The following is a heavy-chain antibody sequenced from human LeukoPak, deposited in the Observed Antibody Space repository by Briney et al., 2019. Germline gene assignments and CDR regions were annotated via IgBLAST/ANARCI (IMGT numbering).Heavy chain of an antibody. V-gene: IGHV3-74*01. CDR2: IVSDATTT. D-gene: IGHD3-3*01. CDR1: GFTFSNYA. CDR3: AREALRFPLFDP. J-gene: IGHJ5*02. Sequence: GGSLRLSCAASGFTFSNYAMTWVRQAPGKGLVWVSHIVSDATTTSYADSVKGRFTISRDNAKNTLYLQMNSLRAEDTAVYYCAREALRFPLFDPWGQGTLVTVSS.